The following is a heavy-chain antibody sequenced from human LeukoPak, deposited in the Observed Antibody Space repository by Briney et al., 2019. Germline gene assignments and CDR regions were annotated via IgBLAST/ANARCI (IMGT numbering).Heavy chain of an antibody. V-gene: IGHV4-59*01. J-gene: IGHJ4*02. CDR2: IYYSGST. CDR3: ARTVAATDPYFDY. CDR1: GGSISSYY. D-gene: IGHD2-15*01. Sequence: SETLSLTCTVSGGSISSYYWSWIRQPPGKGLEWIGYIYYSGSTNYSPSLKSRVTISVDTSKNQFSLKLSSVTAADTAVYYCARTVAATDPYFDYWGQGTLVTVSS.